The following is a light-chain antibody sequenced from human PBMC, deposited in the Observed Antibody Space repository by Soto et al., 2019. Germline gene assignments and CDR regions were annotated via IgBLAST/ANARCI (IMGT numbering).Light chain of an antibody. CDR3: QQRGNWPLT. V-gene: IGKV3-11*01. CDR2: DAS. CDR1: QSVSSF. J-gene: IGKJ4*01. Sequence: EIVLTQSPATLSLSPGERATLSCRASQSVSSFLAWFQQKPGQAPRLLIYDASSRATGIPARFSGSGSGTDFTLTISSLEPEDFAVYYCQQRGNWPLTFGGGTKV.